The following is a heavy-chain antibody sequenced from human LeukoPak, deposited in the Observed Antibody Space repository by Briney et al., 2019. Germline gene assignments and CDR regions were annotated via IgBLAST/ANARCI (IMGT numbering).Heavy chain of an antibody. CDR3: AGSSSSGWYQFVYSWFDP. Sequence: SETLSLTCTVSGGSISSYYWSWIRQPAGKGLEWIGRIYTSGSTNYNPSLKSRVTMSVDTSKNQFSLKLSSVTAADTAVYYCAGSSSSGWYQFVYSWFDPWGQGTLDTVSS. V-gene: IGHV4-4*07. CDR2: IYTSGST. CDR1: GGSISSYY. D-gene: IGHD6-19*01. J-gene: IGHJ5*02.